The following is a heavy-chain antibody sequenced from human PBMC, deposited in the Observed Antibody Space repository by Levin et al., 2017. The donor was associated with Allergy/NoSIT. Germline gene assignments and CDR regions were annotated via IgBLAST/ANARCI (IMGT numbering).Heavy chain of an antibody. CDR3: ARNRIIVSGGNDYYYGMDV. V-gene: IGHV4-61*01. Sequence: QSQTLSLTCSVSGGSVSSGTYYWSWIRRPPGKGLEWIGYINYRGVTKYNPSLKSRVTISVDTSKNEFSLKVTSVTAADTAVYYCARNRIIVSGGNDYYYGMDVWGQGTTVTVSS. D-gene: IGHD5/OR15-5a*01. J-gene: IGHJ6*02. CDR2: INYRGVT. CDR1: GGSVSSGTYY.